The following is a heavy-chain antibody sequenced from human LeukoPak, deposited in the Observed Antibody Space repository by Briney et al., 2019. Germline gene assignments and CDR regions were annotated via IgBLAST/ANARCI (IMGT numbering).Heavy chain of an antibody. D-gene: IGHD1-26*01. CDR2: IRKKANNYTT. V-gene: IGHV3-72*01. CDR3: VKSSGNYELDY. Sequence: GGSLRLSCAASGFTFSDHYMDWVRQAPGKGLEWVGRIRKKANNYTTEYAASVKGRLTISRDDSKNSLYLQMNSLKTEDTAVYYWVKSSGNYELDYWGQGTLVTVSS. J-gene: IGHJ4*02. CDR1: GFTFSDHY.